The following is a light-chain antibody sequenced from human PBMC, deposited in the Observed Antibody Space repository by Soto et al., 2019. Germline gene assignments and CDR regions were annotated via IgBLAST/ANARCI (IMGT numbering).Light chain of an antibody. CDR2: EAS. CDR3: SLYTSENTYV. J-gene: IGLJ1*01. V-gene: IGLV2-18*01. CDR1: STDFVSYNR. Sequence: QSVLTQPPSVSGSPGQSVTISCTGTSTDFVSYNRVSWYQQPPGTAPKLIIYEASNRPSGVPGRFSGSKSGNTASLTISGLKAADEADYYCSLYTSENTYVFGTGTKVTVL.